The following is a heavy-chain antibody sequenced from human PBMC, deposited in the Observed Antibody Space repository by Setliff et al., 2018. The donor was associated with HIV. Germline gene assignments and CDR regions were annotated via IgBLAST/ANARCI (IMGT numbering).Heavy chain of an antibody. V-gene: IGHV3-23*01. Sequence: GGSLRLSCAVSGFTFINSAMSWVRQAPGKGLEWVSSIATNGGSTYYAASVQGRFTLSSDNSNNAVYLQMNSLRAEDTAVYYCVQGGLGSGWGSFWGQGTLVTVSS. J-gene: IGHJ4*02. D-gene: IGHD6-25*01. CDR1: GFTFINSA. CDR3: VQGGLGSGWGSF. CDR2: IATNGGST.